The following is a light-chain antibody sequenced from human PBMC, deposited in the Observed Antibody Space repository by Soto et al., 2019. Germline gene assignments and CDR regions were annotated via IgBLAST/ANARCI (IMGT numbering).Light chain of an antibody. V-gene: IGKV3-11*01. CDR1: QSVSTY. Sequence: EVVLTQSAATLSLSTGERATLSCRASQSVSTYLAWYQQRPGQAPRLLIYDASYRATDIPPRFSGSGSGTDFTLTISSLEPEDFAVYYCQQRRSWPPTITFGQGTRLAIK. CDR3: QQRRSWPPTIT. CDR2: DAS. J-gene: IGKJ5*01.